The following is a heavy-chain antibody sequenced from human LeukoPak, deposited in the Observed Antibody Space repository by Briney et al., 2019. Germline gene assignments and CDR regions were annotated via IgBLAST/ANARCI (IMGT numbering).Heavy chain of an antibody. CDR2: IYSGGST. V-gene: IGHV3-53*01. D-gene: IGHD6-13*01. J-gene: IGHJ4*02. CDR3: ARVGPPPYSSSWPYYFDY. Sequence: GGSLRLSCEASGFTVSSNYMSWVRQAPGKGLEWVSVIYSGGSTYYADSVKGRFTISRDNSKNTLYLQMNSLRAENTAVNYCARVGPPPYSSSWPYYFDYWGQGTLVTVSS. CDR1: GFTVSSNY.